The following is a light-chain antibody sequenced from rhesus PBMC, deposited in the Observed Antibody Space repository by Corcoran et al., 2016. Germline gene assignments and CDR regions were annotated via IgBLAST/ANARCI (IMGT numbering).Light chain of an antibody. Sequence: QVILTQSPATLSLSPGERATLSCRASQSVSSYLAWYQQKPGQAPRLRIYGASSRATGIPERFSGSGSGTDCTLTISSLEPEDVGVYHCYQHSSGYSFGQGTKVEIK. CDR2: GAS. J-gene: IGKJ2*01. V-gene: IGKV3-10*01. CDR1: QSVSSY. CDR3: YQHSSGYS.